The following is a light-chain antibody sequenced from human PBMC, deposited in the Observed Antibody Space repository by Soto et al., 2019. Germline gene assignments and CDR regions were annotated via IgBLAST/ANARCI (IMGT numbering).Light chain of an antibody. CDR2: DAS. CDR1: QSISSW. CDR3: QQYTTYPWT. J-gene: IGKJ1*01. V-gene: IGKV1-5*01. Sequence: QMTQSPSTLSASVGDRVTITFRASQSISSWLAWYQQKPGRAPKVLIFDASSLESGVPSRFSGSGSATEFTLTISSLQPDDFATYYCQQYTTYPWTFGQGTKVDIK.